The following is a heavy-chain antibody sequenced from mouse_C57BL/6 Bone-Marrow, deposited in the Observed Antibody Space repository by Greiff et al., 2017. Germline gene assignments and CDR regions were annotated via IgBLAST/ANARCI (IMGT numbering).Heavy chain of an antibody. Sequence: QVQLKESGPGLVQPSQCLSITCTVSGFSLTSYGVHWVRQSPGKGLEWLGVIWSGGSTDYNAAFISRLSISKDNSKSQVFFKMNSLQADDTAIYYCARNRDYYFDYWGQGTTLTVSS. V-gene: IGHV2-2*01. D-gene: IGHD3-3*01. CDR1: GFSLTSYG. J-gene: IGHJ2*01. CDR3: ARNRDYYFDY. CDR2: IWSGGST.